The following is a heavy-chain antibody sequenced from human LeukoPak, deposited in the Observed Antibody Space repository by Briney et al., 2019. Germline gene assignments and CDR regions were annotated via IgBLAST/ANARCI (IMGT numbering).Heavy chain of an antibody. D-gene: IGHD1-26*01. J-gene: IGHJ6*03. V-gene: IGHV1-8*03. CDR3: ARRDSGSAQAGGDYYYYYYMDV. CDR2: MNPNSGNT. Sequence: ASVKVSCKASGYTFTGYYMHWVRQATGQGLEWMGWMNPNSGNTGYAQKFQGRVTITRNTSISTAYMELSSLRSEDTAVYYCARRDSGSAQAGGDYYYYYYMDVWGKGTTVTVSS. CDR1: GYTFTGYY.